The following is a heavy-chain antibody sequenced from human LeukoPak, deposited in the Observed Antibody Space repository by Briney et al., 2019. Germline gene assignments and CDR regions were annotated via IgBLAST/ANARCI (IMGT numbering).Heavy chain of an antibody. D-gene: IGHD2-15*01. CDR1: VGSISSGSYY. V-gene: IGHV4-61*02. CDR3: ANSGLNRFEY. Sequence: SETLSLTCTVAVGSISSGSYYWSWIRYPAGKGLEWIVRIYTSGSTNYNPSLKSRVTISVDTSKNQFSLKLSSVTAADTAVYYCANSGLNRFEYWGQGALVTVSS. CDR2: IYTSGST. J-gene: IGHJ4*02.